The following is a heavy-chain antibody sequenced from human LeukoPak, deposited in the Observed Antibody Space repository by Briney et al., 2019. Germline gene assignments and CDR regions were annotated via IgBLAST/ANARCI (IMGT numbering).Heavy chain of an antibody. D-gene: IGHD2-2*01. Sequence: PSETLSLTCTVSGGSISSYYWSWIRQPPGKGLERIGYIYYSGSTNYNPSLKSRVTISVDTSKNQFSLKLTSVTAADTAVYYCAREDAQEGTNAFDIWGQGTMVTVSS. V-gene: IGHV4-59*01. J-gene: IGHJ3*02. CDR2: IYYSGST. CDR3: AREDAQEGTNAFDI. CDR1: GGSISSYY.